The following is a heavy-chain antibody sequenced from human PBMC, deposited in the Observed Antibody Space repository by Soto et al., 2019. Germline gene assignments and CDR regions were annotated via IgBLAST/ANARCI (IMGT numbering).Heavy chain of an antibody. Sequence: EVQLVESGGGLVQPGGSLRLSCAASGFSFTTYWMSWVRQAPGKGLEWVANIKQDGSEKYYVDSVKGRFTISRDNTKNSMYLQMNSLRAEDTAVYYCARLAEIPGDVLQHWGRGTLVTVSS. D-gene: IGHD4-17*01. CDR3: ARLAEIPGDVLQH. CDR1: GFSFTTYW. V-gene: IGHV3-7*01. J-gene: IGHJ1*01. CDR2: IKQDGSEK.